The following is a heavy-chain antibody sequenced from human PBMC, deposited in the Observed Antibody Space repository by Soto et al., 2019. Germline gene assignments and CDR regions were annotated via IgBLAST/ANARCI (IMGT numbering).Heavy chain of an antibody. J-gene: IGHJ4*02. V-gene: IGHV3-9*01. Sequence: EVQLVESGGGLVQPGRSLRLSCAASGFTFDDYAMHGVRQAPGKGLEWVSGISWNSGIIDYADSVKGRFTISRDNAKNSLYLQMNSLRAEDTALYYCAKGYSYGVLEPLGYWGQGTLVTVSS. D-gene: IGHD5-18*01. CDR2: ISWNSGII. CDR1: GFTFDDYA. CDR3: AKGYSYGVLEPLGY.